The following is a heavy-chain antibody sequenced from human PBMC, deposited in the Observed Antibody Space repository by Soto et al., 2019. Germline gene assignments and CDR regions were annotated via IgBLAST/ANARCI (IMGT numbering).Heavy chain of an antibody. CDR1: GYTVRAYY. CDR2: INPKSGGT. V-gene: IGHV1-2*02. Sequence: ASFKVWCTASGYTVRAYYVHWVRQAPGQGLEWMGWINPKSGGTLYAQKFQGRVTMTRDTSISTAYMELSRLRSDDTAVYYCARGGTFAYATRWYSVDWGQGTPGPVAS. J-gene: IGHJ4*02. D-gene: IGHD3-16*01. CDR3: ARGGTFAYATRWYSVD.